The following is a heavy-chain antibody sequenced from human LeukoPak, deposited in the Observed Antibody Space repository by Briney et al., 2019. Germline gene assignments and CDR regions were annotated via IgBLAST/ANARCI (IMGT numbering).Heavy chain of an antibody. J-gene: IGHJ4*02. V-gene: IGHV1-69*02. CDR2: IIPILGIA. D-gene: IGHD5-18*01. CDR1: GGTFSSYT. CDR3: ARAHSYGAQASFDY. Sequence: SVKVSCKASGGTFSSYTISWVRQAPGQGLEWMGRIIPILGIANYAQKFQGRVTVTADKSTSTAYMELSSLRSEDTAVYYCARAHSYGAQASFDYWGQGALVTVSS.